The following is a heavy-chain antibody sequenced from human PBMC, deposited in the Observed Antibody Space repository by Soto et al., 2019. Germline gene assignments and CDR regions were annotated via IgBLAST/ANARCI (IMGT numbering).Heavy chain of an antibody. V-gene: IGHV4-59*01. CDR1: GGPISLDY. D-gene: IGHD2-2*01. CDR3: ANARVKCVSPDFGS. J-gene: IGHJ4*02. Sequence: SETLSLTCTVSGGPISLDYWSWIRQPPGKGLEWIGYIYYSGGTRYNPSLQSRVTMSLDMSQRQVFLTLSSVTAAHTAVYYCANARVKCVSPDFGSWGQGVLITVAS. CDR2: IYYSGGT.